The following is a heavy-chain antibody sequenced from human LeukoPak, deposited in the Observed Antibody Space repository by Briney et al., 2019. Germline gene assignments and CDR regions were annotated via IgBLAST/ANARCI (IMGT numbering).Heavy chain of an antibody. CDR2: ITPDGSQK. J-gene: IGHJ4*02. V-gene: IGHV3-7*01. D-gene: IGHD6-19*01. Sequence: PGGSLRLSCAASGFTFSSDWMSWVRQAPGKGLEWVANITPDGSQKYYVDSVRGRFTISRDNGKNSLYLQMNSLRAEDTAVYYCADPDSGWGQGTLVTVSS. CDR3: ADPDSG. CDR1: GFTFSSDW.